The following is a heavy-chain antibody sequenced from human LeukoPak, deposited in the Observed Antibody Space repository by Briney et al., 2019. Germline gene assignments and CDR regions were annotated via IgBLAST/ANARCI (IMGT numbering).Heavy chain of an antibody. CDR1: GYTFTSNY. CDR2: INPNSGGT. CDR3: ARGSYDSSDFEYFHH. V-gene: IGHV1-2*02. Sequence: SSVKVSCKASGYTFTSNYMHWVRQAPGQGLDLMGWINPNSGGTNCAQKFQGRVTMTRDTSIGTAYMELNRLRSDDTAVYYCARGSYDSSDFEYFHHWGQGTLVTVSS. J-gene: IGHJ1*01. D-gene: IGHD3-22*01.